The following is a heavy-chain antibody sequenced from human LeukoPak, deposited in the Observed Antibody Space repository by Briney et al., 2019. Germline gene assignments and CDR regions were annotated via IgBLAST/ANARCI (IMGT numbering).Heavy chain of an antibody. J-gene: IGHJ4*02. CDR3: AGFYSGWY. CDR2: INSDGSST. Sequence: GGSLRLSCAASGLSFSRYWMHWVRQAPGQGLVWVSRINSDGSSTIYADSVKGRFTISRDNAKNTVYLQMNSLRAEDTAVYFCAGFYSGWYWGQGTLLTVSS. V-gene: IGHV3-74*01. CDR1: GLSFSRYW. D-gene: IGHD6-19*01.